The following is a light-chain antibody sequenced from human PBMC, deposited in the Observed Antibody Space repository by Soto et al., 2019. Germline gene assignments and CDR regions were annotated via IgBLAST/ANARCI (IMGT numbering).Light chain of an antibody. V-gene: IGKV3-11*01. J-gene: IGKJ4*01. Sequence: EVVLTQSPVTLSLSPGERATLSCRASQSFRGLLAWYQQKPGQAPRLLIYDAYNRATGIPPRFSGSGSGTDFTLTISRLEPEDFAVYFCQQRSNWLTFGGGTKVDI. CDR3: QQRSNWLT. CDR2: DAY. CDR1: QSFRGL.